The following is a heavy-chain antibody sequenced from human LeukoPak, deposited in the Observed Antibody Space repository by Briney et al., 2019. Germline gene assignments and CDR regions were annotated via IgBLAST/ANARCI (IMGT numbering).Heavy chain of an antibody. CDR2: ISSSSSHT. J-gene: IGHJ4*02. V-gene: IGHV3-11*05. Sequence: PGGSLRLSCVASGLTFSDHYMSWIRQAPGKGLEWVSYISSSSSHTNYADSVKGRFTISRDNAKNSLYLQMNSLRTEDAAMYYCAKESGKFDYWGQGTLVAVSS. CDR1: GLTFSDHY. CDR3: AKESGKFDY.